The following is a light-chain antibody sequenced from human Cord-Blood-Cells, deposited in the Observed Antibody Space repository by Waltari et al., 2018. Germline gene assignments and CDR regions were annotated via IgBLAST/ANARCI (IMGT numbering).Light chain of an antibody. CDR2: AAS. Sequence: AIQMTQSHSSRSASVGDRVTITCRASQGIRNDLGWYQQKPGKAPKLLIYAASSLQSGVPSRFSGSGSGTDFTLTISSLQPEDFATYYCLQDYNYPWTFGQGTKVEIK. CDR1: QGIRND. CDR3: LQDYNYPWT. J-gene: IGKJ1*01. V-gene: IGKV1-6*01.